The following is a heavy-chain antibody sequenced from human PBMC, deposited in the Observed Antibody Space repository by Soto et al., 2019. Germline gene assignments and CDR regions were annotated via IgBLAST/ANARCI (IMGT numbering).Heavy chain of an antibody. J-gene: IGHJ4*02. CDR1: EGSIADYW. D-gene: IGHD3-22*01. Sequence: RISYNGAEGSIADYWITWVRQKPGKGLEWMGRIDPSDSQTYYSPSFRGHVTISVTKSITTVFLQWSSLRASDTAMYYCARQIYDSDTGPNFQYYFDSWGEGTPVSVSS. V-gene: IGHV5-10-1*01. CDR2: IDPSDSQT. CDR3: ARQIYDSDTGPNFQYYFDS.